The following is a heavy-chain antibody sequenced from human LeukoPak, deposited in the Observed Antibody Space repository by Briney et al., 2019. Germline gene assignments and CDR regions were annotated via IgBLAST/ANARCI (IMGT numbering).Heavy chain of an antibody. V-gene: IGHV4-59*08. J-gene: IGHJ4*01. D-gene: IGHD3-22*01. CDR2: IYSSGSA. Sequence: SETLSLTCTVSGGSMRSYYWSWIRQPPGKGLEWIGYIYSSGSANYNPSLKSRVIISGDTSKNQISLNLTSVTAADTAVYFCARHRDYYDTWGHGTLVTVSS. CDR1: GGSMRSYY. CDR3: ARHRDYYDT.